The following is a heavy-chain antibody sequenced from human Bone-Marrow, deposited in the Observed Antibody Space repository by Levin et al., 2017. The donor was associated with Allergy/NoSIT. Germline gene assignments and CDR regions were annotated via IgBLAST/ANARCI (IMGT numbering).Heavy chain of an antibody. Sequence: SETLSLTCTVSGGSISSYYWSWIRQPPGKGLEWIGYIYYSGSTNYNPSLKSRVTISVDTSKNQFSLKLSSVTAADTAVYYCARWNAYGDYAFHYFDYWGQGTLVTVSS. J-gene: IGHJ4*02. D-gene: IGHD4-17*01. V-gene: IGHV4-59*01. CDR1: GGSISSYY. CDR2: IYYSGST. CDR3: ARWNAYGDYAFHYFDY.